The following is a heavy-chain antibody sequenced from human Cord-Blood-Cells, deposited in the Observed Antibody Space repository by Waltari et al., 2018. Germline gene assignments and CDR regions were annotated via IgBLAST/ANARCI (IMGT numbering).Heavy chain of an antibody. CDR2: IRSKAYGGTT. CDR1: GFTFGDYA. V-gene: IGHV3-49*04. J-gene: IGHJ4*02. Sequence: EVQLVESGGGLVQPGRSLRLSCTASGFTFGDYAMSWVRQAPGKGLGWVGFIRSKAYGGTTEYAASVKCRFTISRDDSKSIAYLQMNSLKTEDTAVYYCTRDFSYYYDSSGYYYFDYWGQGTLVTVSS. CDR3: TRDFSYYYDSSGYYYFDY. D-gene: IGHD3-22*01.